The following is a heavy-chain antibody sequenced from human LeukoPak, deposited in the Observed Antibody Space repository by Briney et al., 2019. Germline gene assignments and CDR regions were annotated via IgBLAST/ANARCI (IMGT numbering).Heavy chain of an antibody. Sequence: ASVKVSCKASGYSFTDNYMHWVRQAPGQGLEWMGWINSKSGATKYAQKFQGRVTMTRDTSISTAYMESTGLKSDDTAVYYCARDRHLDYWGQGTLVIVSS. J-gene: IGHJ4*02. CDR1: GYSFTDNY. CDR3: ARDRHLDY. V-gene: IGHV1-2*02. CDR2: INSKSGAT.